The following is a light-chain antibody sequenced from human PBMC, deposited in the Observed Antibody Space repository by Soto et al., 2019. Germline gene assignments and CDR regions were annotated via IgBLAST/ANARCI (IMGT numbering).Light chain of an antibody. V-gene: IGKV3-15*01. CDR3: QQYNNWPRT. CDR2: DVS. J-gene: IGKJ1*01. CDR1: QSVSSN. Sequence: EIVMTQSPATLSGSPGERATLSCRASQSVSSNLVWYQQKPGQAPRLLIYDVSTRATGIPARFSGSGFGTEFTLTISSLQSEDFAVYYCQQYNNWPRTFGQGTKVDIK.